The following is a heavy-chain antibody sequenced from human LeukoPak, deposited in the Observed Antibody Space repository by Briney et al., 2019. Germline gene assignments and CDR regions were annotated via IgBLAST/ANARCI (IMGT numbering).Heavy chain of an antibody. Sequence: GASVKVSCKASGGTFSSYAISWVRQAPGQGLEWMGGIIPIFGTANYAQKFQGRVTITADESTSTAYMELSSLRSEDTAVYYCARAYCGGDCYSISPFDYWGQGTLVTVSS. CDR3: ARAYCGGDCYSISPFDY. V-gene: IGHV1-69*13. CDR1: GGTFSSYA. D-gene: IGHD2-21*02. CDR2: IIPIFGTA. J-gene: IGHJ4*02.